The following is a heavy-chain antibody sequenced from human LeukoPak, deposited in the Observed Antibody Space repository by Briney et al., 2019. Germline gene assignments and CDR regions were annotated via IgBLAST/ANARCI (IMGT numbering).Heavy chain of an antibody. CDR2: INHSGST. V-gene: IGHV4-34*01. Sequence: SETLSLTCAVYGGSFSGYYWSWIRQPPGKGLEWIGEINHSGSTNHNPSLKSRVTISVDTSKNQFSLKLSSVTAADTAVYYCASLYSGPNWFDPWGQGTLVTVSS. CDR3: ASLYSGPNWFDP. J-gene: IGHJ5*02. D-gene: IGHD5-12*01. CDR1: GGSFSGYY.